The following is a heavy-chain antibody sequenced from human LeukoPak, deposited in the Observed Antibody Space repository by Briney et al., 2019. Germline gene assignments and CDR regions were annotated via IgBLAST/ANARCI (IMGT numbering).Heavy chain of an antibody. CDR3: ARDIVVVEAAGSYYYYGMDV. CDR1: GFTFNSYA. D-gene: IGHD2-15*01. CDR2: ISSSSSYI. V-gene: IGHV3-21*01. J-gene: IGHJ6*02. Sequence: PGGSLRLSCAASGFTFNSYAMSWVSQAPEKGLEWVSSISSSSSYIYCADSVKGRFTISRDNAKNSLYLQMNSLRAEDTAVYYCARDIVVVEAAGSYYYYGMDVWGQGTTVTVSS.